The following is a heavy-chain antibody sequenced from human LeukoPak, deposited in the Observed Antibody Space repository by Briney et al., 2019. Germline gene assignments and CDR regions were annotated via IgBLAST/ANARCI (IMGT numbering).Heavy chain of an antibody. Sequence: ASVKVSCKASGYTFTSYGISWVRQAPGQGLEWMGWINAYNGNTNYAQKLQGRVTMTTDTSTSTAYMELRSLRSDDTAVYYCARDSSSWDAFDIWGQGTMVTVSS. CDR1: GYTFTSYG. J-gene: IGHJ3*02. D-gene: IGHD6-13*01. V-gene: IGHV1-18*01. CDR3: ARDSSSWDAFDI. CDR2: INAYNGNT.